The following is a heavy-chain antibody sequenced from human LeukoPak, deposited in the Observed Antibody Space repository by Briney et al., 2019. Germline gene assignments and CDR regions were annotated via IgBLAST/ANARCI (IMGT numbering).Heavy chain of an antibody. V-gene: IGHV4-39*07. D-gene: IGHD6-13*01. Sequence: SETLSLTCTVSGGSISSNNYYWGWIRQPPGKGLEWIGSIYYSGSTYYNPSLKSRVTISVDTSKNQFSLKLSSVTAADTAVYYCARVAAVPYNWFDPWGQGTLVTVSS. CDR2: IYYSGST. CDR3: ARVAAVPYNWFDP. CDR1: GGSISSNNYY. J-gene: IGHJ5*02.